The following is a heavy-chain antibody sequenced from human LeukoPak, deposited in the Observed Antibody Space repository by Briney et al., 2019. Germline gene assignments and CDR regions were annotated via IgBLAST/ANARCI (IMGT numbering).Heavy chain of an antibody. V-gene: IGHV4-34*01. J-gene: IGHJ5*02. CDR1: GGSFSGYY. CDR3: ARGSGGITIFGVVTHPNWFDP. CDR2: INHSGST. Sequence: SETLSLTCAVYGGSFSGYYWSWIRQPPGKGLEWIGEINHSGSTSYNPSLKSRVTISVDTSKNQFSLKLSSVTAADTAVYYCARGSGGITIFGVVTHPNWFDPWGQGTLVTVSS. D-gene: IGHD3-3*01.